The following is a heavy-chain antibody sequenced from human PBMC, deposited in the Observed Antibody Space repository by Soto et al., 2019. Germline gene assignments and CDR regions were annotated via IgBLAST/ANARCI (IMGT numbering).Heavy chain of an antibody. CDR1: GFTFSSYG. V-gene: IGHV3-33*01. CDR2: IWYDGSNK. CDR3: ARGNYLGAFDL. Sequence: QVQLVESGGGVVQPGRSLRLSCAASGFTFSSYGMHWVRQAPGKGLEWVAVIWYDGSNKYYADSVKGRFTISRDNSKNTLYLQMNSLRAEDTAVYYCARGNYLGAFDLWGQGTMVTVSS. D-gene: IGHD3-10*01. J-gene: IGHJ3*01.